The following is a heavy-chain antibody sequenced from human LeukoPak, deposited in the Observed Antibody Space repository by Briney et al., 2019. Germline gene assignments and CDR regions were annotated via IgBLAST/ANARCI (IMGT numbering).Heavy chain of an antibody. D-gene: IGHD3-22*01. CDR1: GFTFSSYA. CDR3: ARYNYDSSGYYSSDYYYGMDV. CDR2: IYSGGST. V-gene: IGHV3-66*01. Sequence: GGSLRLSCAASGFTFSSYAMSWVRQAPGKGLEWVSVIYSGGSTYYADSVKGRFTISRDTSKNTLYLQMNSLRAEDTAVYYCARYNYDSSGYYSSDYYYGMDVWGQGTTVTVSS. J-gene: IGHJ6*02.